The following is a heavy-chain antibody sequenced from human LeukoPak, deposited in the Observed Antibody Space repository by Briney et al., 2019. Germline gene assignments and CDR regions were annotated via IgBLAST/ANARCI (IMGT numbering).Heavy chain of an antibody. V-gene: IGHV1-69*13. CDR3: ARGGYRYGDFPYYFDY. CDR2: IIPIFGTA. CDR1: GGTFSSYA. Sequence: SVTVSCKASGGTFSSYAISWVRQAPGQGLEWMGGIIPIFGTANYAQKFQGRVTITADESTSTAYMELSSLRSEDTAVYYCARGGYRYGDFPYYFDYWGQGTLVTVSS. D-gene: IGHD4-17*01. J-gene: IGHJ4*02.